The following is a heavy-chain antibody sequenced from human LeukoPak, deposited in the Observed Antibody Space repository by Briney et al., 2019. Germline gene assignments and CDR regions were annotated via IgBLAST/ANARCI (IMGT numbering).Heavy chain of an antibody. V-gene: IGHV1-18*04. J-gene: IGHJ6*04. CDR3: ARPRVYNWNDNYYYGMDV. Sequence: ASVKVSCKASGYTFTSYGISWVRQAPGQGLEWMGRISAYNGNTNYAQKLQGRVTMTTDTSTSTAYMELRSLRSDDTAVYYCARPRVYNWNDNYYYGMDVWGKGTTVTVSS. D-gene: IGHD1-1*01. CDR2: ISAYNGNT. CDR1: GYTFTSYG.